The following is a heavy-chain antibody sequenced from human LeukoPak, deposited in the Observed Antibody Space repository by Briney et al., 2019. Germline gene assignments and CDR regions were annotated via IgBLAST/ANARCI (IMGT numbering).Heavy chain of an antibody. D-gene: IGHD3-22*01. CDR3: AKGGDGRYYDSSGSFFYYYGMDV. Sequence: GGSLRLSCAASGFTFSSYAMSWARQAPGKGLKWVSTISGSGGSTYYADSVKGRFTISRDNSKNTLYLQMNSLRAEDMAVYYCAKGGDGRYYDSSGSFFYYYGMDVWGQGTTVTVSS. V-gene: IGHV3-23*01. CDR2: ISGSGGST. CDR1: GFTFSSYA. J-gene: IGHJ6*02.